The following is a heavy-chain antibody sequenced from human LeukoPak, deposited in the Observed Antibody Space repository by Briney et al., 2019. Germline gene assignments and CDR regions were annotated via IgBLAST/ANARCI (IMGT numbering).Heavy chain of an antibody. V-gene: IGHV1-8*03. CDR1: GYTFTSYD. D-gene: IGHD5-12*01. J-gene: IGHJ6*03. CDR3: ARSGGYDFNNYMDV. CDR2: MNPNSGNT. Sequence: GASVKVSCKASGYTFTSYDINWGRQATGQGLKWMGWMNPNSGNTGYAQKFQGRVTITRNTSISTAYMELSSLRAEDTAVYYCARSGGYDFNNYMDVWGKGTTVTVSS.